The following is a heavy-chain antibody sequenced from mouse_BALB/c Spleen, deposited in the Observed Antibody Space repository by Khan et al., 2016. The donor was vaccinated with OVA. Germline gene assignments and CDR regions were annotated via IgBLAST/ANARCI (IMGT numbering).Heavy chain of an antibody. CDR1: GFTFSTFV. CDR3: ANGNYGWFAY. CDR2: ISSAATYT. J-gene: IGHJ3*01. V-gene: IGHV5-9-1*01. Sequence: EVELVESGGGLVEPGGSLKLSCAASGFTFSTFVMSWVRQTPEKRLEWVATISSAATYTYYPDSVKGRFNISRDNAKNTLYLQMNSRRSEDTAIYYCANGNYGWFAYWGQGTLVTVSA. D-gene: IGHD2-1*01.